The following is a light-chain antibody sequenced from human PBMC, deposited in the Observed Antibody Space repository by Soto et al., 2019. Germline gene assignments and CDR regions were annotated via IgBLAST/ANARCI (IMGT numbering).Light chain of an antibody. V-gene: IGKV3-20*01. CDR2: GAS. Sequence: EIVLTQSPGTLSLSPGXRATLSCRASQSVSSTYLAWYQQKPGQAPRLLIYGASSRATGIPDRFSGSGSGTDFTLTISRLEPEDFAVYYCQQYGSSPMYTFGQGTKLEIK. J-gene: IGKJ2*01. CDR3: QQYGSSPMYT. CDR1: QSVSSTY.